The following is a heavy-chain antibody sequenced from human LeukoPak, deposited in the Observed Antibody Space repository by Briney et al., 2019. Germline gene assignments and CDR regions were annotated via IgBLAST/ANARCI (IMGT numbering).Heavy chain of an antibody. CDR2: IIGKAYGGTT. CDR1: GFTFGDYT. J-gene: IGHJ6*02. Sequence: GRSLRLSCSGSGFTFGDYTLTGVRQAPGKGLEWVAFIIGKAYGGTTEYAASVKGRFTISRDDSKRVAYLQMNSLKTEDTGVYFCTRDLPSYSNYVGDYGMDVWGQGTAVTVSS. D-gene: IGHD4-11*01. V-gene: IGHV3-49*04. CDR3: TRDLPSYSNYVGDYGMDV.